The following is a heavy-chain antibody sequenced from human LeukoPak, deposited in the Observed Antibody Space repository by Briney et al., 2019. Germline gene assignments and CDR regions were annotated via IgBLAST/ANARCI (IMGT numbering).Heavy chain of an antibody. V-gene: IGHV3-21*01. CDR3: ASRNQYCGGDCFWAFDI. CDR1: GFTFSTYS. Sequence: GGSLRLSCAASGFTFSTYSMNWVRQAPGKGLEWVSFIDTSAKYIYYGESMKGRFTISRDNAQNSLYLQMNSLRAEDTAVYYCASRNQYCGGDCFWAFDIWGRGTMVTVSS. J-gene: IGHJ3*02. CDR2: IDTSAKYI. D-gene: IGHD2-21*02.